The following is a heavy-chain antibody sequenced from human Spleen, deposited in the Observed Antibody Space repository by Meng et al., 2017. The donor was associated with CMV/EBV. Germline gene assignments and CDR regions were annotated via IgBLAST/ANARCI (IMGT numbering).Heavy chain of an antibody. V-gene: IGHV4-31*03. D-gene: IGHD3-22*01. CDR1: GGPISSNYY. Sequence: LRLSCTVSGGPISSNYYWSWIRQHPGTGLEWIGYIYFSGATYYNPSLKSRASISVHTSKSQFSLRLSSMTAADTAVYYCARVPYYYDSSGHGRGSFDVWGQGTLVTVSS. J-gene: IGHJ3*01. CDR3: ARVPYYYDSSGHGRGSFDV. CDR2: IYFSGAT.